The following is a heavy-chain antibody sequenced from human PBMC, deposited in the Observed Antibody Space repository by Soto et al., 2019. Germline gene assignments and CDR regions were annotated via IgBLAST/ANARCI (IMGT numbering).Heavy chain of an antibody. CDR3: ARGDCSSSCYIGY. V-gene: IGHV3-48*03. J-gene: IGHJ4*02. Sequence: QPGGSLRLSCAASGFGFSNYEMNWVRQAPGKGLEWVSYITSSGGATMYADSVKGRFTISRDNAKDSLYLQMDSLRVEDTAVYYCARGDCSSSCYIGYWGQGALVTVSS. D-gene: IGHD2-2*02. CDR2: ITSSGGAT. CDR1: GFGFSNYE.